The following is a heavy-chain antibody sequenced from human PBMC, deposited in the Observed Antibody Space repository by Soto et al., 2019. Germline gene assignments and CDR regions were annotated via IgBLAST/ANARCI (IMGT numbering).Heavy chain of an antibody. V-gene: IGHV4-39*01. CDR2: IYYSGST. D-gene: IGHD3-22*01. J-gene: IGHJ4*02. CDR3: ARRPKSGYYSA. CDR1: GGSISSSSYY. Sequence: QLQLQESGPGLVKPSETLSLTCTVSGGSISSSSYYWGWIRQPPGKGLEWIGSIYYSGSTYYNPSLKSRVTISVDTSKNQFSLKLSSVTAADTAVYYCARRPKSGYYSAWGQGTLVTVSS.